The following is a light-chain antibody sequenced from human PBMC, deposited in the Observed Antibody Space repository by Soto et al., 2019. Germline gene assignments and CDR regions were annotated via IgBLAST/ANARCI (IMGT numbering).Light chain of an antibody. J-gene: IGLJ2*01. CDR3: QTSCTIIAEVV. V-gene: IGLV4-69*01. Sequence: QLVLTQSPSASASLGDSVKLTCTLSSEHSGYAIAWHQQQPEKGPRYLMKVNSDGSHSKGDGIPDRFSGSSSGAERYPTISSLQSEDDADYYCQTSCTIIAEVVFGGGTKVTVL. CDR2: VNSDGSH. CDR1: SEHSGYA.